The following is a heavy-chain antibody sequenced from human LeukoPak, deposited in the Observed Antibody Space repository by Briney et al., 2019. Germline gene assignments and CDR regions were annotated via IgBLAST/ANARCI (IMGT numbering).Heavy chain of an antibody. CDR2: IIPILGIA. D-gene: IGHD3-16*01. CDR3: AGGVWFDP. CDR1: GGTFSSYA. Sequence: SVKVSCKASGGTFSSYAISWVRQAPGQGLEWMGRIIPILGIANYAQKFQGRVTITADKSASTAYMELSSLRSEDTAVYYCAGGVWFDPWGQGTLVTVSS. J-gene: IGHJ5*02. V-gene: IGHV1-69*04.